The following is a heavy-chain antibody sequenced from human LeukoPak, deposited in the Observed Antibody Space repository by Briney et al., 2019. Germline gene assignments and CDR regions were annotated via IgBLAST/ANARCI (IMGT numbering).Heavy chain of an antibody. Sequence: GASVKVSCKVSGYTLTELFMHWVRQPPGKGLEWVGGFDPEDGETIYAQKFQGRVTMTEDTSTDTACMELSSLRSEDTAVYYCATDGRIAAAGTRYYYYYMDVWGKGTTVTVSS. J-gene: IGHJ6*03. CDR1: GYTLTELF. V-gene: IGHV1-24*01. CDR3: ATDGRIAAAGTRYYYYYMDV. D-gene: IGHD6-13*01. CDR2: FDPEDGET.